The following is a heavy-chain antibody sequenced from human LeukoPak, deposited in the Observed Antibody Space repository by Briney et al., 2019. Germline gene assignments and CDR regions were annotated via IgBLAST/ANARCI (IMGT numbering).Heavy chain of an antibody. Sequence: SETLSLTCTVSGGSISSYYWSWIRQPPGKGXEWIGYIXXSGSTNYNPSLKSRVTISVDTSKNQFSLKLSSVTAADTAVYYCARDLRAGYCDGGACYSGLDYWGQGTLVTVSS. CDR2: IXXSGST. J-gene: IGHJ4*02. V-gene: IGHV4-59*12. CDR1: GGSISSYY. D-gene: IGHD2-15*01. CDR3: ARDLRAGYCDGGACYSGLDY.